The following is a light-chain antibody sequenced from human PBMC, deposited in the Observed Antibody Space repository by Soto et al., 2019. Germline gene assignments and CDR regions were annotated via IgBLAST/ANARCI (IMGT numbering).Light chain of an antibody. CDR1: QSVTSNF. CDR2: GAS. CDR3: QQANSFPIT. Sequence: EIVLTQSPGTLSLSPGERATLSCRASQSVTSNFLAWYQQKPGQAPRLLISGASSRATGIPDRFSGSGSGTEFTLTISSLQPDDFATYYCQQANSFPITFGQGTRLEIK. V-gene: IGKV3-20*01. J-gene: IGKJ5*01.